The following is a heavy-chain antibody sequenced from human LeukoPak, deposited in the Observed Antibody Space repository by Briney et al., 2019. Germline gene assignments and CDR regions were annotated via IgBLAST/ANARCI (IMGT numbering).Heavy chain of an antibody. D-gene: IGHD3-22*01. V-gene: IGHV3-9*01. CDR2: IGWNSGNT. Sequence: GGSLRLSCTASGFTFDDYDMHWVRRAPGKGLEWVSGIGWNSGNTGYADSVKGRFSMSRDNSKNTAFLQMSGLRTEDTAVYFCAQDIPIEQVPGLGPGSWGRGTLVTVSS. J-gene: IGHJ4*02. CDR1: GFTFDDYD. CDR3: AQDIPIEQVPGLGPGS.